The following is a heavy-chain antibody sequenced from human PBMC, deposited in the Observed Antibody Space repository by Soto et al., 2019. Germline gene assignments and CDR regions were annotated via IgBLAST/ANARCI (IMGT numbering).Heavy chain of an antibody. CDR1: GYSFTSYW. CDR2: IYPGDSDT. J-gene: IGHJ4*02. D-gene: IGHD6-13*01. Sequence: PGESLKISCKGSGYSFTSYWIGWVRQMPGKGLEWMGIIYPGDSDTRYSPSFRGQVTISADKSISTAYLQWSSLKASDTAMYYCARIGPYSSSWSYYFDYWGQGTLVTVSS. CDR3: ARIGPYSSSWSYYFDY. V-gene: IGHV5-51*01.